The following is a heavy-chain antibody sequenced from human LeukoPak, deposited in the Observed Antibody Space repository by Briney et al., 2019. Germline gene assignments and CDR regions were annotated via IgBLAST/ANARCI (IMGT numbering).Heavy chain of an antibody. D-gene: IGHD5-18*01. Sequence: PGGSLRLSCAASGFTFSSYGMHWVRQAPGKGLEWVAFIRYDGSNKYYADSVKGRFTISRDNSKNTLYLQMNGLRAEDTAVYYCAKECGYSYGTTLSGEYYFDYWGQGTLVTVSS. V-gene: IGHV3-30*02. J-gene: IGHJ4*02. CDR3: AKECGYSYGTTLSGEYYFDY. CDR2: IRYDGSNK. CDR1: GFTFSSYG.